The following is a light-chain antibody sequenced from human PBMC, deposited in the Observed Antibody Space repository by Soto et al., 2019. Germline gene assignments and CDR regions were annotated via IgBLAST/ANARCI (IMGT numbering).Light chain of an antibody. Sequence: DIFLTQSPVTLSLSPFEIATLSCRASQSVSSSYLAWYQQKPGQAPRLLIYGASSRATGIPDRFSGSGSGTDFTLTISRLEPEDYAVYYCQQYGHSLWTFGQGTKVDIK. CDR1: QSVSSSY. CDR2: GAS. J-gene: IGKJ1*01. CDR3: QQYGHSLWT. V-gene: IGKV3-20*01.